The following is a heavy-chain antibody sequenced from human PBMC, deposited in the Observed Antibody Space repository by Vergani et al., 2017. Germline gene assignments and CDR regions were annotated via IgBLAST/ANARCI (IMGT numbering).Heavy chain of an antibody. D-gene: IGHD3-9*01. CDR3: ARVEGGRYYDILTGYYRSYYYGMDV. CDR1: GGSFSGYY. CDR2: INHSGST. Sequence: QVQLQQWGAGLLKPSETLSLTCAVYGGSFSGYYWSWIRQPPGKGLEWIGEINHSGSTNYNPSLKSRVTISVDTSKNQFSLKLSSVTAADPAVYYCARVEGGRYYDILTGYYRSYYYGMDVWGQGTTVTVSS. V-gene: IGHV4-34*01. J-gene: IGHJ6*02.